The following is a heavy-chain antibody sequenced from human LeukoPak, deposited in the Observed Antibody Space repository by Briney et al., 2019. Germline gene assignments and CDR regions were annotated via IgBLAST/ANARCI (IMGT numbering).Heavy chain of an antibody. V-gene: IGHV3-30*18. J-gene: IGHJ4*02. CDR2: ISYDGTNK. Sequence: PGGSLRLSCAASGSTFSTYGMHWVRQAPGKGLEWVTSISYDGTNKYYADSVRGRFTISRDNSKNTLYLQMNSLRAEDTAVYYCAKALGSPYDSSGYYLGYWGQGTLVTVSS. CDR3: AKALGSPYDSSGYYLGY. D-gene: IGHD3-22*01. CDR1: GSTFSTYG.